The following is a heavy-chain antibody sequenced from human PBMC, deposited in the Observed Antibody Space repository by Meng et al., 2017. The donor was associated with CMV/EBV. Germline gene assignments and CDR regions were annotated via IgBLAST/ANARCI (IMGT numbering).Heavy chain of an antibody. V-gene: IGHV3-21*01. J-gene: IGHJ5*02. CDR2: ISSSSSYI. CDR1: GFTFTSYS. CDR3: ARECGQDWFDP. Sequence: GGSLRLSCAASGFTFTSYSMNWVRQAPGKGLEWVSSISSSSSYIYYADSVKGRFTISRDNAKNSLFLQMNSLRAEDTAVYYCARECGQDWFDPWGQGTLVTVSS.